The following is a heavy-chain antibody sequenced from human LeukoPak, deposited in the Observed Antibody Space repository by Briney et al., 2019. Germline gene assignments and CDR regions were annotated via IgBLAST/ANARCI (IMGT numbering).Heavy chain of an antibody. J-gene: IGHJ4*02. D-gene: IGHD4-23*01. CDR2: ISPASGRT. CDR3: ARGGKATVVTM. CDR1: GYTFKTYG. Sequence: ASVKVSCKASGYTFKTYGIIWVRQAPGQGLEWMGYISPASGRTTYAQNLQGRVTLTTDTPTTTAHMELRSLRSDDTAVYYCARGGKATVVTMWGQGILVTVSS. V-gene: IGHV1-18*01.